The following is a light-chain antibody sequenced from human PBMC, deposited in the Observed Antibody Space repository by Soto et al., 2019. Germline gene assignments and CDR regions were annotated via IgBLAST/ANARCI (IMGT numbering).Light chain of an antibody. J-gene: IGKJ4*01. Sequence: EIVLTQSPATLSLSPGERATLSCRASQSVSSYLGWYQQKPGQAPRLLIYDASSRATGIPARFSGSGSGTDFTLTISSLEPEDFAVYYCQQRSNWPSTFGGGTKVEIK. V-gene: IGKV3-11*01. CDR2: DAS. CDR1: QSVSSY. CDR3: QQRSNWPST.